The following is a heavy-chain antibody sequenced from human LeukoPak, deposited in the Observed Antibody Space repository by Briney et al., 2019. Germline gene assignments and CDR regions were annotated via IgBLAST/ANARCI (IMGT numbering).Heavy chain of an antibody. CDR2: VSGSGVTT. D-gene: IGHD3-16*01. CDR3: AKGGGEDFDY. CDR1: GLTFSSYA. Sequence: GGSLRLSCAASGLTFSSYAMTWVRQAPGKGLEWVSTVSGSGVTTYYADSVKGRFTISRDNSKNTLYLQVSSVRVEDTAVYYCAKGGGEDFDYWGQGTLVTVSS. V-gene: IGHV3-23*01. J-gene: IGHJ4*02.